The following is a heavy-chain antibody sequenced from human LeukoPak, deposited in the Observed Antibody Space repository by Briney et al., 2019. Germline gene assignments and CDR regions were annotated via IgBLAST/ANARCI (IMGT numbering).Heavy chain of an antibody. CDR1: GFTFSTYG. CDR3: ARDPPHGSSGYFAFDI. D-gene: IGHD3-22*01. CDR2: IWYEGSNK. V-gene: IGHV3-33*01. J-gene: IGHJ3*02. Sequence: GTSLRLSCAASGFTFSTYGMHWVRQAPGKGLEWVAVIWYEGSNKYYADSVKGRFTISRDNSKNALYLQMNSLRAEDTAVYYCARDPPHGSSGYFAFDIWGQGTMVTVSS.